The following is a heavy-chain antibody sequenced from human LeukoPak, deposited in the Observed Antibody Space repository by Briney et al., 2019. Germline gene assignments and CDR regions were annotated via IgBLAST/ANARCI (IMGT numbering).Heavy chain of an antibody. CDR3: ATDSSGWPYFDY. CDR2: ISWNSGYI. D-gene: IGHD6-19*01. V-gene: IGHV3-9*01. J-gene: IGHJ4*02. Sequence: PGGSLRLSCAASGFTFDDYAMHWVRQVPGKGLEWVSGISWNSGYIGYADSVKGRFTISRDNAKNSLYLQMNSLRAEDTALYYCATDSSGWPYFDYWGQGTLVTVSS. CDR1: GFTFDDYA.